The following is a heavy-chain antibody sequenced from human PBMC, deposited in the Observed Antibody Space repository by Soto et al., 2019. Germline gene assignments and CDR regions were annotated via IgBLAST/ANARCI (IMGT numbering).Heavy chain of an antibody. Sequence: PSETLSLTCTVSGGSISSYYWSWIRQPPGKGLEWIGYIYYSGSTNYNPSLKSRVTISVDTSKNQFSLKLSSVTAADTAVYYFARHSKGLFGPWGQGTLVTVSS. D-gene: IGHD3-22*01. J-gene: IGHJ4*02. CDR1: GGSISSYY. V-gene: IGHV4-59*08. CDR3: ARHSKGLFGP. CDR2: IYYSGST.